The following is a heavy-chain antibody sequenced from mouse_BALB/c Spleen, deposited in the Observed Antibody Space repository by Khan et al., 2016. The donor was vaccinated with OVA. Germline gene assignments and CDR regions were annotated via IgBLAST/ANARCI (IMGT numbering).Heavy chain of an antibody. Sequence: VQLKQSGPELMKPGASVKISCKASGYSFTTYYIHWVKQSHGKSLEWIGYVDPFNGGTSYNQKFKGKATLTVDKSSSTAYMHLSSLTSEDSAVXYCTRHGYVAWFAYWGQGTLVTVSA. V-gene: IGHV1S135*01. CDR2: VDPFNGGT. CDR1: GYSFTTYY. CDR3: TRHGYVAWFAY. D-gene: IGHD2-2*01. J-gene: IGHJ3*01.